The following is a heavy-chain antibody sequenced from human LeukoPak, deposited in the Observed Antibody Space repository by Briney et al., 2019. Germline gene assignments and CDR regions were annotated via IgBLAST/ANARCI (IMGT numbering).Heavy chain of an antibody. CDR2: INAYNGGT. V-gene: IGHV1-18*01. D-gene: IGHD3-10*01. CDR3: ARDGSGVWFDY. CDR1: GYTFTSYG. Sequence: ASVKVSCKASGYTFTSYGISWVRQAPGQGLEWMAWINAYNGGTNYAQKLQGRVTLTTDTSTSTAYMELRSLRSDDTAVYYCARDGSGVWFDYWGQGTLVTVSS. J-gene: IGHJ4*02.